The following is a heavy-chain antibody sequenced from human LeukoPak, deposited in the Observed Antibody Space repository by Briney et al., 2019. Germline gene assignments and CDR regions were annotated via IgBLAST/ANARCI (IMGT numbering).Heavy chain of an antibody. CDR2: ISYSGST. D-gene: IGHD2-15*01. CDR3: ARSAGGYSHYYFDY. CDR1: GGSISGYY. Sequence: SETLSLTCTVSGGSISGYYWSWIRQPPGKGLEWIGYISYSGSTNYNPSLKSRVTMSVDTSKNQFSPRLRSVTAADTAIYFCARSAGGYSHYYFDYWGQGTLVTVSS. V-gene: IGHV4-59*01. J-gene: IGHJ4*02.